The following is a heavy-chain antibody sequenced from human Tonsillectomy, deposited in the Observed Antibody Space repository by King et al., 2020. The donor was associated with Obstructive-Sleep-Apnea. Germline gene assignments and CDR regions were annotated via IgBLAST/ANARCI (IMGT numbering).Heavy chain of an antibody. CDR3: ARGDCGGDCYPTPYYYYYGMDV. CDR1: GGTFSSYA. Sequence: VQLVESGAEVKKPRSSVKVSCKASGGTFSSYAISWVRQAPGQGLEWMGGIIPIFGTANYAQKFQGRVTITADESTSTAYMELSSLRSEDTAVYYCARGDCGGDCYPTPYYYYYGMDVWGQGTTVTVSS. J-gene: IGHJ6*02. V-gene: IGHV1-69*01. D-gene: IGHD2-21*02. CDR2: IIPIFGTA.